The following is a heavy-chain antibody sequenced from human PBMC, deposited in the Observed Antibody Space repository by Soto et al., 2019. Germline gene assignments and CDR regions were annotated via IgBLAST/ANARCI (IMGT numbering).Heavy chain of an antibody. J-gene: IGHJ5*02. CDR3: ATQFGRRGDNGFDP. D-gene: IGHD3-10*01. CDR2: ISGSGGST. CDR1: GFAFSGYA. Sequence: PGGSLSLSCAGSGFAFSGYALSWIRQPPGKGLEWVSAISGSGGSTYYADSVKGRFTISRDNARNTLFLQMNSLRAEDTATYHCATQFGRRGDNGFDPWGQGTPVTVAS. V-gene: IGHV3-23*01.